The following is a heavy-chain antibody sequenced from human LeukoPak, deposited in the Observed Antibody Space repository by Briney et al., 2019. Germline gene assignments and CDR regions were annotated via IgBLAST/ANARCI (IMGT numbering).Heavy chain of an antibody. CDR2: IIPIFGTA. D-gene: IGHD3-10*01. CDR1: GGTFSSYA. V-gene: IGHV1-69*01. Sequence: SVKVSCKASGGTFSSYAISWVRQAPGQGLEWMGGIIPIFGTANYAQKFQGRVTITADESTSTAYMELSSLRSDDTAVYYCAREVLLWFGETPQDYYYYYGMDVWGQGTTVTVSS. J-gene: IGHJ6*02. CDR3: AREVLLWFGETPQDYYYYYGMDV.